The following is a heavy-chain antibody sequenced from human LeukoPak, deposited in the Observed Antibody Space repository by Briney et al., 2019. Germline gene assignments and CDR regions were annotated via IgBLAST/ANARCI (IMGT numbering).Heavy chain of an antibody. CDR1: GFTFSSYA. CDR2: ISYDGSNK. CDR3: AREWCSGGSCSNAFDI. D-gene: IGHD2-15*01. Sequence: QPGGSLRLSCAASGFTFSSYAMHWVRQAPGKGLEWVAVISYDGSNKYYADSVKGRFTISRDNSKNTLYLQMNSLRAEDTAVYYCAREWCSGGSCSNAFDIWGQGTMVTVSS. J-gene: IGHJ3*02. V-gene: IGHV3-30*04.